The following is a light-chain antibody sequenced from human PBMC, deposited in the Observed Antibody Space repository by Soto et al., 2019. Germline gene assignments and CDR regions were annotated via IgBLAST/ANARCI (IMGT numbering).Light chain of an antibody. CDR2: KAS. J-gene: IGKJ2*01. CDR1: QNINSW. Sequence: DIQMTQSPSTLSASVGDRVTITCRASQNINSWLAWYQQKPGRAPKLLISKASSLESGVPSRFSGSGSGTAFTLTIDSLQPDDFATYYCQQYNSYSLYTFGQGTKLEIK. CDR3: QQYNSYSLYT. V-gene: IGKV1-5*03.